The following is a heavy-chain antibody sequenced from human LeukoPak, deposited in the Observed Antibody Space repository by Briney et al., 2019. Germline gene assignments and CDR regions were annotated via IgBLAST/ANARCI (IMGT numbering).Heavy chain of an antibody. V-gene: IGHV4-59*01. D-gene: IGHD5-18*01. CDR2: IYYSGST. CDR3: ARGNPYSYGLPDY. Sequence: SETLSLTCTVSGGSISSYYWSWIRQPPGKGLEWIGYIYYSGSTSYNPSLKSRVTISVDTSKNQFSLKLSSVTAADTAVYYCARGNPYSYGLPDYWGQGTLVTVSS. J-gene: IGHJ4*02. CDR1: GGSISSYY.